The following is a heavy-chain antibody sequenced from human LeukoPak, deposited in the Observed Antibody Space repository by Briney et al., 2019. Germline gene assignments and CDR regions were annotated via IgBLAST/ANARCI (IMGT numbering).Heavy chain of an antibody. J-gene: IGHJ4*02. V-gene: IGHV3-23*01. D-gene: IGHD5-24*01. Sequence: GGSLRLSCAASGFTFSSYAMNWVRQAPGKGLEWASGISGSGGSTNYADSVEGRFTVSRDNSNNTVYLQMNSLRADDTAVYYRAKDARRDGYSYDYWGQGTLVTVSS. CDR2: ISGSGGST. CDR3: AKDARRDGYSYDY. CDR1: GFTFSSYA.